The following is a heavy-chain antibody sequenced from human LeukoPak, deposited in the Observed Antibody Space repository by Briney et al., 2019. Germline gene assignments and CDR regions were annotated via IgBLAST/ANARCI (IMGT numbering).Heavy chain of an antibody. Sequence: SETLSLTCTVSGGSISSSSYYWGWIRQPPGKGLEWIGNIYYSGSTDYNPSLKSRVTISVDTSKNQFSLKPSSVTVADTAVYYCARRRAGGINWFDPWGQGTLVTVSS. D-gene: IGHD3-16*01. CDR1: GGSISSSSYY. J-gene: IGHJ5*02. CDR3: ARRRAGGINWFDP. CDR2: IYYSGST. V-gene: IGHV4-39*01.